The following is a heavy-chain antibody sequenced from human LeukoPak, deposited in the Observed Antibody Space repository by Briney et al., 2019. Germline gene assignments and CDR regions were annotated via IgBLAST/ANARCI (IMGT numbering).Heavy chain of an antibody. Sequence: ASVKVSCKASGYTFTGYYMHWVRQAPGQGLEWMGWINPNSGGTNYAQKFQGRVTMTRDTSISTAYMELSRLRSDDTAVYYCARVKPERYDILTGYYYYYGMDVWGQGTTVTVSS. CDR1: GYTFTGYY. D-gene: IGHD3-9*01. J-gene: IGHJ6*02. CDR3: ARVKPERYDILTGYYYYYGMDV. V-gene: IGHV1-2*02. CDR2: INPNSGGT.